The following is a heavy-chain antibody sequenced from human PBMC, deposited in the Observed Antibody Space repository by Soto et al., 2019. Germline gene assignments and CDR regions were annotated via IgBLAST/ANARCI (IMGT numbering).Heavy chain of an antibody. D-gene: IGHD2-2*02. Sequence: LAPLSLTSAVHGGSFSGSYCSWTLQPPVKGLAWTEEVNHSGSTSHNPSLKSRDTISVDTSKNQFALKLSAVTAADTAVYYCARFCRTIHGYTILDGWVQGTLVTVSS. CDR2: VNHSGST. CDR3: ARFCRTIHGYTILDG. V-gene: IGHV4-34*01. J-gene: IGHJ4*02. CDR1: GGSFSGSY.